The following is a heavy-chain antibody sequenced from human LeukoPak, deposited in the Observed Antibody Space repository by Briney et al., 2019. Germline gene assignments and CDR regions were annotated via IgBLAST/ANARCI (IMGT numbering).Heavy chain of an antibody. V-gene: IGHV4-39*01. Sequence: PSETLSLTCTVSGGSISTSSYYWGWIRQPPGKGLQWIGSIYYNGSTYYNLSLKSRVIISVDTSKNQFSLKLSSVTAADTAVYYCARHKMVRGIGYYYYMDVWGKGTTVTISS. CDR3: ARHKMVRGIGYYYYMDV. CDR2: IYYNGST. CDR1: GGSISTSSYY. J-gene: IGHJ6*03. D-gene: IGHD3-10*01.